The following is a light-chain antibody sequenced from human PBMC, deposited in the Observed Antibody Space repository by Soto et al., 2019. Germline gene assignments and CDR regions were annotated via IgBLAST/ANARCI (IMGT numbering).Light chain of an antibody. CDR2: GAS. J-gene: IGKJ2*01. V-gene: IGKV3-15*01. CDR1: QSINSD. CDR3: QLYKKWPPQYP. Sequence: EIVMTQSPVTLSVSPGERATLSCRASQSINSDLAWYQQKPGQAPRLLIYGASTRATDIPARISGSVSGTDFTLTIRSLQSEDFAVYYCQLYKKWPPQYPFGQGTKLDIK.